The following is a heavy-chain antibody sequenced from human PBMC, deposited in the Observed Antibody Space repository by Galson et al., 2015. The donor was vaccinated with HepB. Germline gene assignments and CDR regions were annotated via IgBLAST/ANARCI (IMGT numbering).Heavy chain of an antibody. CDR2: ISSTTTTM. V-gene: IGHV3-48*01. J-gene: IGHJ3*02. D-gene: IGHD6-6*01. CDR3: ARAYSSSSGRDAFDI. Sequence: SLRLSCAASGFTFSSYSMNWVRQAPGKGLEWVSYISSTTTTMYYADSVKGRFTISRDNAKNSLFLQMNSLRAEDTAVYYCARAYSSSSGRDAFDIWGQGTMVTVSS. CDR1: GFTFSSYS.